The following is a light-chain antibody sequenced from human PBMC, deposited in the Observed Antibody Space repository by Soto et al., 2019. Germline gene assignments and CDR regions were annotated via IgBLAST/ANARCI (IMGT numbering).Light chain of an antibody. CDR1: NSDIGYYNF. CDR3: SSYTTTNSLV. CDR2: GVT. Sequence: QPVLAQPASVSGSPGQSITISCTGSNSDIGYYNFVSWYQKHPDKAPKLLIFGVTNRPSGISDRFSGSKSGATASLTISGLQAEDEADYYCSSYTTTNSLVFGTGTKVTVL. J-gene: IGLJ1*01. V-gene: IGLV2-14*03.